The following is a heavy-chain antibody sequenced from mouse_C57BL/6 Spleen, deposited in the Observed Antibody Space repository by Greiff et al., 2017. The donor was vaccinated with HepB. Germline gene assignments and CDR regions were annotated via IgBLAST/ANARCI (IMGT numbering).Heavy chain of an antibody. J-gene: IGHJ4*01. CDR2: INPNNGGT. CDR3: ARRGPYAMDY. Sequence: EVQLQQSGPELVKPGASVKISCKASGYTFTDYYMNWVKQSHGKSLEWIGDINPNNGGTSYNQKVKGKATLTVDKSSSTAYMELRSLTSEDAAVYYCARRGPYAMDYWGQGTSVTVSS. V-gene: IGHV1-26*01. CDR1: GYTFTDYY.